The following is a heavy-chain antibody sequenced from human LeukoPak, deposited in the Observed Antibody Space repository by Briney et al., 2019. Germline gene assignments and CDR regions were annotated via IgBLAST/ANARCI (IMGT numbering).Heavy chain of an antibody. D-gene: IGHD6-13*01. V-gene: IGHV3-7*02. CDR3: ASPPVAAGGNVYFQH. Sequence: GGSLRLSCAASGFTFSRYWMSWVRQAPGKGLEWVANIKPDGSAKYYVDSVKGRFTISRDNAKNSLYQQMNSLRAEDTAVYYCASPPVAAGGNVYFQHWGQGTLVTVSS. CDR1: GFTFSRYW. J-gene: IGHJ1*01. CDR2: IKPDGSAK.